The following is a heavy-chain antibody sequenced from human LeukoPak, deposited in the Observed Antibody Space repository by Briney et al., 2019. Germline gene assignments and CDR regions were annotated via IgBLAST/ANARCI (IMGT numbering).Heavy chain of an antibody. Sequence: GGSLRLSCAASGFTFRSHDMHWVRQAPGKGLEWVTSVRFDGSDKKYADSVKGRFNISRDNSKNTLSLQMISLRTEDTAMYYCAKSLYPDAFDIWGPGTMVTVS. CDR3: AKSLYPDAFDI. D-gene: IGHD2-8*01. CDR1: GFTFRSHD. J-gene: IGHJ3*02. V-gene: IGHV3-30*02. CDR2: VRFDGSDK.